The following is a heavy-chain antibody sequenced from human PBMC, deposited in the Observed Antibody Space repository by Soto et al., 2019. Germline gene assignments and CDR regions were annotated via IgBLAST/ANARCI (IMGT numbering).Heavy chain of an antibody. D-gene: IGHD3-16*02. V-gene: IGHV4-59*01. CDR2: IFYSGST. Sequence: SETLSLTCTVSGGSISSYYWSWIRQPPGKGLEWMGYIFYSGSTNYNPSLKSRVTISVDTSKNELSLKLSSVTAADTAVYYCARGGKGDYIWGSYRYNYYYYMDVWGKGTTVTVSS. CDR1: GGSISSYY. CDR3: ARGGKGDYIWGSYRYNYYYYMDV. J-gene: IGHJ6*03.